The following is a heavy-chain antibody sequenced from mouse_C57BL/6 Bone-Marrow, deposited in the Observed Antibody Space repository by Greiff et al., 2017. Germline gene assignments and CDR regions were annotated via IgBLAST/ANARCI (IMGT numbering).Heavy chain of an antibody. J-gene: IGHJ1*03. CDR1: GFTFTDYY. CDR3: ARYPTAGYFDV. V-gene: IGHV7-3*01. CDR2: IRNKANGYTT. D-gene: IGHD1-2*01. Sequence: EVKLVESGGGLVQPGGSLSLSCAASGFTFTDYYMSWVRQPPGKALEWLGFIRNKANGYTTEYSASVKGRFTISRDNSQSILYLQMNALRAEDSATYYCARYPTAGYFDVWGTGTTVTVSS.